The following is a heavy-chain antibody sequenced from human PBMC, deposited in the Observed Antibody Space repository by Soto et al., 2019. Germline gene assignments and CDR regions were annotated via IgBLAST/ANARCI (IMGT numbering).Heavy chain of an antibody. J-gene: IGHJ3*02. Sequence: QVQLVESGGGVVQPGRSLRLSCAASGFTFSSYGMQWVRQAPGKGLEWVAVIWFDGSNKYYADPVKGRFTISRDNSKNTLYLQANSPRAEDTAVYYCARDLRGLWFGESPLYAFDIWGQGTMVTVSS. D-gene: IGHD3-10*01. CDR3: ARDLRGLWFGESPLYAFDI. CDR1: GFTFSSYG. V-gene: IGHV3-33*01. CDR2: IWFDGSNK.